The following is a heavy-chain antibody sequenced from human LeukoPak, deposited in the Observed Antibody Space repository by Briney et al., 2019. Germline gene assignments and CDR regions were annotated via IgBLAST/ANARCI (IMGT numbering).Heavy chain of an antibody. D-gene: IGHD2-2*01. CDR3: AREIDPIVVVPAASGHYYYGMDV. CDR1: GYTFTGYY. J-gene: IGHJ6*02. Sequence: ASVKVSCKASGYTFTGYYMHWVRQAPGQGLEWMGWINPNSGGTNYAQKFQGRVTMTRDKSISTAYMELSRLRSDDTAVYYCAREIDPIVVVPAASGHYYYGMDVWGQGTTVTVSS. CDR2: INPNSGGT. V-gene: IGHV1-2*02.